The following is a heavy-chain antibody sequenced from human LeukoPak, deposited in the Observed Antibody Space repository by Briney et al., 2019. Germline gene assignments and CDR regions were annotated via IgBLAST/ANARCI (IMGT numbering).Heavy chain of an antibody. CDR3: AKGRRPLIFGVPSNWFDP. J-gene: IGHJ5*02. CDR1: GFTFSDSD. D-gene: IGHD3-3*02. Sequence: GGSLRLSCAASGFTFSDSDMNCVHQAPGKGLEWVSGVSWNGSRTHYADSVKGQFIISRDNSRNTLYLQTNSLRAEDTAVYYCAKGRRPLIFGVPSNWFDPWGQGTLVTVSS. CDR2: VSWNGSRT. V-gene: IGHV3-35*02.